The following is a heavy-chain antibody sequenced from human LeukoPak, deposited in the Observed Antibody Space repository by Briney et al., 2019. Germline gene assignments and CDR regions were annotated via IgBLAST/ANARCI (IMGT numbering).Heavy chain of an antibody. CDR3: AHVAVAGTQTDDY. V-gene: IGHV3-30*03. Sequence: GGSLRLSCAASGFIFSSYSMSWVRQAPGKGLEWVAVISYDGSNKYYADSVKGRFTISRDNSKNTLYLQMNSLRAEDTAVYYCAHVAVAGTQTDDYWGQGTLVTVSP. D-gene: IGHD6-19*01. CDR1: GFIFSSYS. CDR2: ISYDGSNK. J-gene: IGHJ4*02.